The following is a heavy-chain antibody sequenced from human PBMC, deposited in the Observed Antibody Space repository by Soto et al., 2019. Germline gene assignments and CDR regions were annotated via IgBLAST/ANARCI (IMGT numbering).Heavy chain of an antibody. Sequence: SQALSLTCAVSGGSISRSNWWTWVRQPPGMGLEWIGEMYHSGSTNHNTSRKSRVTISVDKSKNQFSLKLNSVTAADTAVYYCARDLWSYCAADCYPLDVWGQETTVTVSS. CDR3: ARDLWSYCAADCYPLDV. D-gene: IGHD2-21*02. CDR1: GGSISRSNW. CDR2: MYHSGST. V-gene: IGHV4-4*02. J-gene: IGHJ6*02.